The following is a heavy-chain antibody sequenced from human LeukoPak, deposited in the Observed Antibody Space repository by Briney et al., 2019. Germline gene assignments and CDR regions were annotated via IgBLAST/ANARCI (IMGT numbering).Heavy chain of an antibody. CDR3: ARTHCGGGSCDTFDP. CDR2: FYASGTT. Sequence: SATLSLTCNVFGVSISNYFWSWLRQPAGKGLEWIGRFYASGTTYYNPSLRSRVTLSMDTSKNHFSLKLTSVTAADTAVYYCARTHCGGGSCDTFDPWGQGALVTVSS. J-gene: IGHJ5*02. CDR1: GVSISNYF. D-gene: IGHD2-21*01. V-gene: IGHV4-4*07.